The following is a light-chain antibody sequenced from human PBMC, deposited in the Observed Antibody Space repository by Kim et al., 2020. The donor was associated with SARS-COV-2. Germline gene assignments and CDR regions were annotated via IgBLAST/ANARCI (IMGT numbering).Light chain of an antibody. CDR3: QQYDSPPVT. CDR2: RAS. CDR1: QSLGGPY. Sequence: SPGGRATLSCRASQSLGGPYLAWYQQSHGQAPRLLISRASLRATGVPDRFSGSGSGTDFTLTISRVEPEDSAMYYCQQYDSPPVTFGPGTKVDIK. V-gene: IGKV3-20*01. J-gene: IGKJ3*01.